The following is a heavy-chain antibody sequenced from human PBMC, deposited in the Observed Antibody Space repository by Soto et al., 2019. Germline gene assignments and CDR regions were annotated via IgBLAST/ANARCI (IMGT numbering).Heavy chain of an antibody. CDR2: ISSSSSTI. J-gene: IGHJ4*02. Sequence: EVQLVESGGGLVQPGGSLRLSCAASGFTFSSYSMNWVRQAPGKGLEWVSYISSSSSTIYYADSVKGRFTISRDNAKNSLYLQMNSLRYEDTAVYYCARVPQYYDSSGYGYWGQGTLVTVSS. D-gene: IGHD3-22*01. CDR3: ARVPQYYDSSGYGY. CDR1: GFTFSSYS. V-gene: IGHV3-48*02.